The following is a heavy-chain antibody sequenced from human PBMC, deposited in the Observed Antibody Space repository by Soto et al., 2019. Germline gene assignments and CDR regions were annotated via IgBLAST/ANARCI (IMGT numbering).Heavy chain of an antibody. Sequence: QVQLQESGPGLVKPSQTLSLNCTVSGGSISSGGYYWSWIRQHPGKGLEWIGYIYNSGSTSYNPSLKSRITMSADTSKNQFSLRLTSVTAADTAVYYCARQYDYNIPNWFDPWGQGTLVTVSS. CDR2: IYNSGST. D-gene: IGHD4-4*01. CDR1: GGSISSGGYY. J-gene: IGHJ5*02. CDR3: ARQYDYNIPNWFDP. V-gene: IGHV4-31*03.